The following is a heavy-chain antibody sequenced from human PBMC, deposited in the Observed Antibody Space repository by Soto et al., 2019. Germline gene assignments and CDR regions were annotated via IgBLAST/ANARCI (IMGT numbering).Heavy chain of an antibody. CDR1: GFTFSSYG. J-gene: IGHJ6*02. Sequence: GGTLTLSCAASGFTFSSYGMHWVRQAPGKGLEWVAVISYDGSNKYYADSVKGRFTISRDNSKNTLYLQMNSLRAEDTAVYYCAKDSSPPYYYDSSGYYYYYYYGMDVWGQGTTVTVSS. CDR3: AKDSSPPYYYDSSGYYYYYYYGMDV. V-gene: IGHV3-30*18. D-gene: IGHD3-22*01. CDR2: ISYDGSNK.